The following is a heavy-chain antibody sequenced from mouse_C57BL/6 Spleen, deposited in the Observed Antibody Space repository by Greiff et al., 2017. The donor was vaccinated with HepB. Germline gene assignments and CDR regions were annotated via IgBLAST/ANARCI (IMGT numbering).Heavy chain of an antibody. D-gene: IGHD1-1*01. CDR3: ARRGDYYGSSYEFAY. CDR1: GYTFTSYW. CDR2: IDPSDSYT. J-gene: IGHJ3*01. V-gene: IGHV1-69*01. Sequence: QVQLQQPGAELVMPGASVKLSCKASGYTFTSYWMHWVKQRPGQGLEWIGEIDPSDSYTNYNQKFKGKSTLTVDKSSSTAYMQLSSLPSEDSAVYYCARRGDYYGSSYEFAYWGQGTLVTVSA.